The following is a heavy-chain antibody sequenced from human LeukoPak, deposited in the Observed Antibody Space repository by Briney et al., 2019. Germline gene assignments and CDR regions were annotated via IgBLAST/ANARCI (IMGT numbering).Heavy chain of an antibody. Sequence: GGSLRLSCAASGFTFSSYGMHWVRQAPGKGLEWVAVTSYDGSNKNYADSVKGRFTISRDNSKNTLYLQMNSLRAEDAAVYYCAKVRDSGWCDFDYWGQGTLVTVSS. J-gene: IGHJ4*02. CDR3: AKVRDSGWCDFDY. CDR1: GFTFSSYG. V-gene: IGHV3-30*18. D-gene: IGHD6-19*01. CDR2: TSYDGSNK.